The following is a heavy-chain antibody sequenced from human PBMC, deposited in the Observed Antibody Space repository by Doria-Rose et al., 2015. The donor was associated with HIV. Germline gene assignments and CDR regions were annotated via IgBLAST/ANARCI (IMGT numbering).Heavy chain of an antibody. CDR2: IFSDDER. Sequence: QESGPVLVEPTETLTLTCTVSGVSLSSPGMGVSWIRQPPGRALEWLANIFSDDERSYITSLKSRLTISRGTSKSQVVLTMTDMDPVDTATYYCARIKSSRWYHKYYFDFWGQGTLVIVSA. CDR3: ARIKSSRWYHKYYFDF. J-gene: IGHJ4*02. V-gene: IGHV2-26*01. CDR1: GVSLSSPGMG. D-gene: IGHD6-13*01.